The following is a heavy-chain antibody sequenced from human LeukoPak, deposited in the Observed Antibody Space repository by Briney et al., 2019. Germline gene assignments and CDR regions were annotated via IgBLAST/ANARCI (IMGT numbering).Heavy chain of an antibody. CDR3: ARAFCVGECFVLHIFFDS. V-gene: IGHV4-59*08. Sequence: PSETLSLTCTVSGGSITSYYWSWFRQPPGKGLEFIGYIFYTGSTNYNPSLKSRVIISLDTSKNHFSLNLRSMQASDTAVYYCARAFCVGECFVLHIFFDSWGQGTLVTVSS. CDR2: IFYTGST. J-gene: IGHJ4*02. D-gene: IGHD2-21*01. CDR1: GGSITSYY.